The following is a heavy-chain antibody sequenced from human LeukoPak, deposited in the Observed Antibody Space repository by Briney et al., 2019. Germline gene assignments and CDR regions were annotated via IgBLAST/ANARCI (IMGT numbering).Heavy chain of an antibody. J-gene: IGHJ4*02. CDR1: GFTFSSYA. Sequence: GGSLRLSCAVSGFTFSSYAMSWVRRAPGTGLEWVSVIDSSGGNTYYADSVRGRFTISRDNSKNTLYLQMNSLRVEDTAVYYCAKGRIGYIPDYWGQGTLVTVSS. D-gene: IGHD6-13*01. CDR3: AKGRIGYIPDY. CDR2: IDSSGGNT. V-gene: IGHV3-23*01.